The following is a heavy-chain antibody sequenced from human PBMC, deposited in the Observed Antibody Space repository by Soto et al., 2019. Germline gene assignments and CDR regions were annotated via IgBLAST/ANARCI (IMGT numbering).Heavy chain of an antibody. V-gene: IGHV3-23*01. D-gene: IGHD3-9*01. J-gene: IGHJ4*02. CDR2: ITGSSSNL. CDR1: GFTFRDYA. CDR3: AKGGAVYGLLTHDY. Sequence: EVQLLESGGGLEQPGSLRLSCAASGFTFRDYAMSWVRQAPGKGLEWVTTITGSSSNLYYSDSVKGRFAISRDNSKNALYLQMDSLTAEDTAVYYCAKGGAVYGLLTHDYWGQGTLVTVSS.